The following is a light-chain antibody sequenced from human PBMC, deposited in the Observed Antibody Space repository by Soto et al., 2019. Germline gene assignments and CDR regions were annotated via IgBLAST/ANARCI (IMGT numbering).Light chain of an antibody. CDR2: AAS. V-gene: IGKV1-39*01. J-gene: IGKJ1*01. CDR3: QQSYRKLT. CDR1: ESVSSY. Sequence: DLQMTQSPSSLSASVGDRVTITCRAKESVSSYVNWYQQKPGKAPKLLIYAASSLQSGVPARFSGNGSVTDFNLTISGLQPEDFATYYCQQSYRKLTFGQGTKGEIK.